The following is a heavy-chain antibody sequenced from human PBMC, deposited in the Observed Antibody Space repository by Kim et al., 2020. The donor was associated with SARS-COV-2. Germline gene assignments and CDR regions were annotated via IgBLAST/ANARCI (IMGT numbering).Heavy chain of an antibody. CDR1: GGSISSGDYY. CDR3: ASGMVRGVIIDY. V-gene: IGHV4-30-4*01. CDR2: FYYSGST. J-gene: IGHJ4*02. D-gene: IGHD3-10*01. Sequence: SETLSLTCTVSGGSISSGDYYWSWIRQPPGKGLEWIGYFYYSGSTYYNPSLKSRVTISVDTSKNQFSLKLSSVTAADTAVYYCASGMVRGVIIDYWGQGTLVTVSS.